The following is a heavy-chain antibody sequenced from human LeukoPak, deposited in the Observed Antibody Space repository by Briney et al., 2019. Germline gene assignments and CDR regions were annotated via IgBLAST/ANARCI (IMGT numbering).Heavy chain of an antibody. CDR2: ITSSSSYI. J-gene: IGHJ5*02. D-gene: IGHD1-26*01. Sequence: GGSLRLSCAASGFTFSSYTMNWVRQAPGKGLEWVSSITSSSSYIYYADSVKGRFTISRDNAKNSLYLQMNSLRAEDTAVYYCARVEWDLPDSWGQGTLVTVSS. CDR1: GFTFSSYT. CDR3: ARVEWDLPDS. V-gene: IGHV3-21*01.